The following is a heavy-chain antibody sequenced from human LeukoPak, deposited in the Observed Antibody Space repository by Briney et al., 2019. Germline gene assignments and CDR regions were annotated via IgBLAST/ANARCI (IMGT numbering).Heavy chain of an antibody. V-gene: IGHV4-4*07. D-gene: IGHD1-26*01. CDR3: ARENSGSYREFDY. CDR1: GVSISSYY. J-gene: IGHJ4*02. CDR2: IYTSGST. Sequence: PSETLSLTCTVSGVSISSYYWSWLRQPAGKGVEWLGRIYTSGSTNYNASLKSRVNMSVDTSKNQFSLKLSSVTAADTAVFYCARENSGSYREFDYWGQGTLVTVSS.